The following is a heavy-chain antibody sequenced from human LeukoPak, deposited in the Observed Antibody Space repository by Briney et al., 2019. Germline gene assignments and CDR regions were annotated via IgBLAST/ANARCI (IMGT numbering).Heavy chain of an antibody. V-gene: IGHV3-64*01. Sequence: TGGSLRLSCAASGFTFSSYAMHWVRQAAGKGLEYVSAISSNGGSTYYANSVKGRFTISRDNSKNTLFLQMGSLRAEDMAVYYCARGGSIAARPIDYWGQGTLVTVSS. J-gene: IGHJ4*02. CDR3: ARGGSIAARPIDY. CDR1: GFTFSSYA. CDR2: ISSNGGST. D-gene: IGHD6-6*01.